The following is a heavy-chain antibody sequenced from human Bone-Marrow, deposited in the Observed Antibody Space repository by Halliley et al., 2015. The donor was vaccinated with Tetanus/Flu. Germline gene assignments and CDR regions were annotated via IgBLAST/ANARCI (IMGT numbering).Heavy chain of an antibody. CDR2: IYNSGST. CDR3: ARYSHGYGGVDY. V-gene: IGHV4-59*01. J-gene: IGHJ4*02. D-gene: IGHD5-18*01. CDR1: GVSISSYY. Sequence: TVSLTCTVSGVSISSYYWSWIRQPPGKGLEWIGYIYNSGSTNYNPSLKSRVTISVDTSKNQFSLKLSSVTAADTAVYYCARYSHGYGGVDYWGQGTLVTVSS.